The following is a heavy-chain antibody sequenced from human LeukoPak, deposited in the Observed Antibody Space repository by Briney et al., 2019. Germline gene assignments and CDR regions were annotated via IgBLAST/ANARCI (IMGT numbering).Heavy chain of an antibody. CDR2: IYYSGST. Sequence: PSETLSLTCTVSGGSISSSSYYWGWIRQPPGKGLEWIGSIYYSGSTYYNPSLKSRVTISVDTSKSQFSLKLTSVTAADTAVYYCARSIVGSSWYNYYMDVWGKGTTVTVSS. CDR3: ARSIVGSSWYNYYMDV. V-gene: IGHV4-39*07. J-gene: IGHJ6*03. D-gene: IGHD6-13*01. CDR1: GGSISSSSYY.